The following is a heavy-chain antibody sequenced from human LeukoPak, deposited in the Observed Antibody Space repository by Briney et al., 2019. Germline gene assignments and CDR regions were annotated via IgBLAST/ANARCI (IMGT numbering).Heavy chain of an antibody. Sequence: GRSLRLSCAASGFTFSSYGMHWVRQAPGKGLEWVAVIWYDGSNKYYADSVKGRFTISRDNSKNTLYLQMNSLRAEDTAVYYCAKARRGSYYLGAFDYWGQGTLVTVSS. CDR1: GFTFSSYG. V-gene: IGHV3-33*06. CDR3: AKARRGSYYLGAFDY. CDR2: IWYDGSNK. J-gene: IGHJ4*02. D-gene: IGHD1-26*01.